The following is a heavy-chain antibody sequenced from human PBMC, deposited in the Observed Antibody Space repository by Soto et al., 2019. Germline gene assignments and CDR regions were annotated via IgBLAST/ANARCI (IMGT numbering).Heavy chain of an antibody. Sequence: EVQLVESGGGLVQPGGSLRLSCAASGFTSSSYWIHWVRQAPGKGLVWVSRISNDGSSTNYADSVKGRFTISRENAKNTVYLQMNILRAEDSAVYYCARDTYYYDSSDHFSADAFDIWGQGTMVTVSS. CDR1: GFTSSSYW. CDR3: ARDTYYYDSSDHFSADAFDI. CDR2: ISNDGSST. V-gene: IGHV3-74*01. D-gene: IGHD3-22*01. J-gene: IGHJ3*02.